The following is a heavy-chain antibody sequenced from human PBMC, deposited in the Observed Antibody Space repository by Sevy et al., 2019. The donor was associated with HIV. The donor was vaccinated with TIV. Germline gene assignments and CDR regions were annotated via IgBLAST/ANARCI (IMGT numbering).Heavy chain of an antibody. CDR3: ARGTREKSFDY. CDR1: GYTFTSYT. CDR2: INTYNGNT. V-gene: IGHV1-18*01. J-gene: IGHJ4*02. Sequence: ASVKVSCKAFGYTFTSYTISWVRQAPGQGLEWMGWINTYNGNTNRAHKVQGRVTLTTDTTSTAYLELRSLRYDDTAVYYCARGTREKSFDYWGQGTVVTVSS.